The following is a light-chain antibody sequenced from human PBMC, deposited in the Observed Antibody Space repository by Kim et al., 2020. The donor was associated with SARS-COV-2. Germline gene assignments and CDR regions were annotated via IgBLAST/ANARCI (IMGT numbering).Light chain of an antibody. J-gene: IGLJ2*01. CDR1: SSDIGDYDL. CDR2: DVS. Sequence: QSALTQPRSVSGSPGQSVTISCTGTSSDIGDYDLVSWYQQHPGKVPKLIICDVSRRPSGVPERFSASKSGNTASLTISGLQPEDEADYYCCSYAGSFTWIFGGGTQLTVL. CDR3: CSYAGSFTWI. V-gene: IGLV2-11*01.